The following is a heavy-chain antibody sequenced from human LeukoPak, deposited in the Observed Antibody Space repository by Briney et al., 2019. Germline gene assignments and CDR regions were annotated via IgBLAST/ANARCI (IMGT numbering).Heavy chain of an antibody. CDR2: IKSRTDGGTT. Sequence: PGGSLRLSCTTSGFNFNNAWMNWVRQAPGKGLEWVGRIKSRTDGGTTVYSAPVKGRFTISRDDSKSTLYLQMNSLKIEDTAVYYCTTDLLAAVGWVSFFDFWGQGALVTVSS. D-gene: IGHD6-13*01. CDR3: TTDLLAAVGWVSFFDF. CDR1: GFNFNNAW. V-gene: IGHV3-15*07. J-gene: IGHJ4*02.